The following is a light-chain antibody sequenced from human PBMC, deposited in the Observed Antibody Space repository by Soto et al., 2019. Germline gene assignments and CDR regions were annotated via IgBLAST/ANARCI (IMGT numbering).Light chain of an antibody. V-gene: IGKV3-15*01. CDR3: QQYNNWPQT. CDR2: GAS. J-gene: IGKJ1*01. Sequence: VVLTQSPATLSLSPGERATLSCRTSQTVSSSSLAWYQQKPGQATRLLIFGASTRAAGIPARISGSGSGTEFTLTISSLQSEDFAVYYGQQYNNWPQTFGQGTKVDIK. CDR1: QTVSSS.